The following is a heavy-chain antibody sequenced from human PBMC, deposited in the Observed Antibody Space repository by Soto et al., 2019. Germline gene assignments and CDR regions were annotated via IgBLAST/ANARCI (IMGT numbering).Heavy chain of an antibody. CDR2: IYNSGST. V-gene: IGHV4-39*01. CDR3: ARLLDGLHFDY. J-gene: IGHJ4*02. Sequence: SETLSLTCTVSGGSISSSSYYWGGIRQPPGKGLEWIGSIYNSGSTYYNPSLKSRVTISIDTSKNQFSLKLSSLTAADTAVYYCARLLDGLHFDYWGQGTLVTVPQ. D-gene: IGHD3-9*01. CDR1: GGSISSSSYY.